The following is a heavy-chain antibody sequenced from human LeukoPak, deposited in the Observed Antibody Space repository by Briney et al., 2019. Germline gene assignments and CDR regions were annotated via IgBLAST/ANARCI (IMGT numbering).Heavy chain of an antibody. V-gene: IGHV1-46*01. J-gene: IGHJ3*02. CDR2: INPSGGST. D-gene: IGHD3-22*01. CDR1: GYTFTSYY. Sequence: ASVKVSCKASGYTFTSYYMHWVRQAPGQGLEWMGIINPSGGSTSYAQKFQGRVTMTRDTSTSTVYMELSSLRFEDTAVYYCAREGSDYYDSSGYYLMLADAFDIWGQGTMVTVSS. CDR3: AREGSDYYDSSGYYLMLADAFDI.